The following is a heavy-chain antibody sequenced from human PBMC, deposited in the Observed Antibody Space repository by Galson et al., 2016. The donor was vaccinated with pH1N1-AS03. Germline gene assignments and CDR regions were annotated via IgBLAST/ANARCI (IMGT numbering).Heavy chain of an antibody. D-gene: IGHD4-11*01. CDR1: GTSFNTYW. Sequence: QSGAEVKKPGESLNISCKGSGTSFNTYWITWVRQMPGKGPEWMGVIYPGDSDTRYSPSFQGQVTISADKSISTAYLQWSSLKASDTAMYYCARHRSATYSVVSDGWGQGTVVSVSS. J-gene: IGHJ3*01. CDR2: IYPGDSDT. V-gene: IGHV5-51*01. CDR3: ARHRSATYSVVSDG.